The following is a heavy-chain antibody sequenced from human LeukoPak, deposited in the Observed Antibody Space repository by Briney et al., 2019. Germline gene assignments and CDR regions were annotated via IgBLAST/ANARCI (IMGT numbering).Heavy chain of an antibody. D-gene: IGHD3-22*01. CDR1: GYSFTSYW. CDR3: ARRYYYDSSGPNPDAFDI. CDR2: IYPGDSDT. Sequence: GESLKISCKGSGYSFTSYWIGWVRQMPGKGLEGMGIIYPGDSDTRYSPSFQGQVAISADKSISTAYLQWSSLKASDTAMYYCARRYYYDSSGPNPDAFDIWGQGTMVTVSS. V-gene: IGHV5-51*01. J-gene: IGHJ3*02.